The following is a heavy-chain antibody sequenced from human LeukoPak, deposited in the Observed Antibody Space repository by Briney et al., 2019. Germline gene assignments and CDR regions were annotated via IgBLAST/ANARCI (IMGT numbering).Heavy chain of an antibody. CDR3: ARPITIFDYYYGMDV. CDR2: IKQDGSEK. V-gene: IGHV3-7*01. Sequence: GGSLRLSCAASGFTFSSYWMSWVRQAPGKGLEWVANIKQDGSEKYYVDSVKGRFTISRDNAKNSLYLQMNSLRAEDTAVYYCARPITIFDYYYGMDVWGQGTTVTVSS. D-gene: IGHD3-3*01. J-gene: IGHJ6*02. CDR1: GFTFSSYW.